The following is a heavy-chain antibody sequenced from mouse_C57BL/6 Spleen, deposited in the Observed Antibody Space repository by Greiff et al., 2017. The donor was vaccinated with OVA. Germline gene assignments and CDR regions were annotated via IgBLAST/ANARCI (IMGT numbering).Heavy chain of an antibody. CDR3: ARREDGYLFAY. CDR2: IYPSDSET. Sequence: VQLQQPGAELVRPGSSVKLSCKASGYTFTSYWMDWVKQRPGQGLEWIGNIYPSDSETHYNQKFKDKATLTVDKSSSPAYMQLSSLTSEDSAVYYCARREDGYLFAYWGQGTLVTVSA. V-gene: IGHV1-61*01. CDR1: GYTFTSYW. D-gene: IGHD2-3*01. J-gene: IGHJ3*01.